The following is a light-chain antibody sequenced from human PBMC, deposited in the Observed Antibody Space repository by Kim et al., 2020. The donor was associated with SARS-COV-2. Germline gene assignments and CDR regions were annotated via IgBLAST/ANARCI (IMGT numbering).Light chain of an antibody. CDR2: AAS. CDR1: HYISCY. Sequence: SASVGDRVTITCRASHYISCYLNWYQQKPGKAPNLLIYAASSLQGGVPSRFSGSGSGTDFTLTISSLQPEDFATYYCQQSYTIITFGQGTRLEIK. CDR3: QQSYTIIT. V-gene: IGKV1-39*01. J-gene: IGKJ5*01.